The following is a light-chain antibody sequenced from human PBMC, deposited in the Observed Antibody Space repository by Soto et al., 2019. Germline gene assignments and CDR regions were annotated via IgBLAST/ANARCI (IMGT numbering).Light chain of an antibody. V-gene: IGKV3-11*01. J-gene: IGKJ5*01. Sequence: ESVLTKAPITLSFFPRERATLSRLASQSFRGLLAWDQQKPGQAPRLLIYDAYNRATGIPPRFSGSGSGTDFTLTISSLEPEDSAVYYCQQRHMWPITFGQGTRLEIK. CDR2: DAY. CDR3: QQRHMWPIT. CDR1: QSFRGL.